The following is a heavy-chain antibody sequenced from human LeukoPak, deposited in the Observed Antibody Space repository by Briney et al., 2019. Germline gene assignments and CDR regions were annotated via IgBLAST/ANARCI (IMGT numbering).Heavy chain of an antibody. D-gene: IGHD2-21*01. CDR3: VKALGRIIFHYFDY. J-gene: IGHJ4*02. CDR1: GFTFSSNA. CDR2: ISSNGGST. Sequence: PGGSLRLSCSASGFTFSSNAMHWVRQAPGKGLEYVSAISSNGGSTYYADSVKGRFTISRDNSKNTLYLQMSSLRAEDTAVYYCVKALGRIIFHYFDYWGQGTLVTVSS. V-gene: IGHV3-64D*06.